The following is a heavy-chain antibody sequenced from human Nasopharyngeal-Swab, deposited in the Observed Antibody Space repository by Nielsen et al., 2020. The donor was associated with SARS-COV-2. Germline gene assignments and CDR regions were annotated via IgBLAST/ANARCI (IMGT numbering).Heavy chain of an antibody. CDR2: IKEDGSAK. Sequence: GESLKISCADSGFTFSNYWMSWVRQAPGKGLEWVANIKEDGSAKYYVDSVKGRFTISRDNAENSLYLQMNSLRAEDTAVYYCARVKARLLRGYFDYWGQGTLVTVSS. CDR3: ARVKARLLRGYFDY. V-gene: IGHV3-7*01. CDR1: GFTFSNYW. D-gene: IGHD3-10*01. J-gene: IGHJ4*02.